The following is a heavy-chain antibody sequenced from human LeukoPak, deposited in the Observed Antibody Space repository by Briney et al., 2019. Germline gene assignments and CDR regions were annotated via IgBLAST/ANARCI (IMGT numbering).Heavy chain of an antibody. Sequence: SVKVSCKASGGTFSSYAISWVRQAPGQGLEWMGRIIPIFGTANYAQKFQGRVTITKDESTRTVYLELTSLTSDDTAVYYCARDVHGDYGSGWFDPWGQGTLVSVSS. J-gene: IGHJ5*02. CDR3: ARDVHGDYGSGWFDP. D-gene: IGHD4-17*01. CDR2: IIPIFGTA. V-gene: IGHV1-69*05. CDR1: GGTFSSYA.